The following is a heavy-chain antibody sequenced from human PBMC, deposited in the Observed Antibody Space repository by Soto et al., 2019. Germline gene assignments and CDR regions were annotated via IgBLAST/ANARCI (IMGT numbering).Heavy chain of an antibody. CDR2: TFYRSRWYI. Sequence: SQTLSLTCAISGDSVSGNSAGWNWIRQSPSRGLEWLGRTFYRSRWYIEYGVSVKSRITINPDTSRNQISLQLNSVTPEDSAIYYCARDIYFVYWCRGTQVTVST. D-gene: IGHD2-21*01. J-gene: IGHJ4*02. CDR3: ARDIYFVY. V-gene: IGHV6-1*01. CDR1: GDSVSGNSAG.